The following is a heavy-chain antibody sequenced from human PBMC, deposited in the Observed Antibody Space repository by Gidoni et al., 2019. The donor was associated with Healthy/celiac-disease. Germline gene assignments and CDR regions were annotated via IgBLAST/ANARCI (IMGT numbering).Heavy chain of an antibody. D-gene: IGHD1-20*01. V-gene: IGHV4-61*02. J-gene: IGHJ5*02. CDR1: GGSISSGSYY. CDR3: ARGLPNNWNDKRNWFDP. CDR2: IYTSGST. Sequence: QVQLQESGPGLVKPSQTLSLTCTVSGGSISSGSYYWSWIRQPAGKGLEWIGRIYTSGSTNYNPSLKSRVTISVDTSKNQFSLKLSSVTAADTAVYYCARGLPNNWNDKRNWFDPWGQGTLVTVSS.